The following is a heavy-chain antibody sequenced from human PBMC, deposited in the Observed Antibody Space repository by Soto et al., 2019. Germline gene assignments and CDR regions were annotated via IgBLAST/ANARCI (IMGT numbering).Heavy chain of an antibody. J-gene: IGHJ4*02. Sequence: SETLSLTCTVSGGSISSSTYYWGWMRQPPGKGLEWIASFFIGGNTYYNPSLKSRVTISADTSKNQFSLELSSVTAADTAVYYCASYGSGSYYNGYYFDYWGQGTLVTVSS. V-gene: IGHV4-39*07. CDR2: FFIGGNT. D-gene: IGHD3-10*01. CDR3: ASYGSGSYYNGYYFDY. CDR1: GGSISSSTYY.